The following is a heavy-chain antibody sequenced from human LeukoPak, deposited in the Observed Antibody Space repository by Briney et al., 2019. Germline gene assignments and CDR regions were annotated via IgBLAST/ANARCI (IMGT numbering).Heavy chain of an antibody. CDR2: IYCSGST. V-gene: IGHV4-39*01. Sequence: SETLSLTCTVSGDSISSSSYYWGWIRQPPGKGLEWIGSIYCSGSTYYNPSLKSRVTISVDTSKNQFSLKLSSVTAADTAVFYCARPRLELFPFDYWGQGTLVTVSS. CDR3: ARPRLELFPFDY. CDR1: GDSISSSSYY. J-gene: IGHJ4*02. D-gene: IGHD3-10*01.